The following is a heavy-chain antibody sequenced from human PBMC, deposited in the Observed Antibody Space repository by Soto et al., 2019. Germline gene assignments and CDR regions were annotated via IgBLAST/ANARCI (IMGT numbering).Heavy chain of an antibody. V-gene: IGHV3-21*01. CDR3: AREGEGYDY. CDR1: GFTFSSYS. Sequence: PWGSLRLSCAASGFTFSSYSMNWVRQAPGKGLEWVSSISSSRSYIYYADSVKGRFTIARDNAKNSLYLQMYILRAEDTAVYYCAREGEGYDYWGQGTLVTVSS. J-gene: IGHJ4*02. D-gene: IGHD3-16*01. CDR2: ISSSRSYI.